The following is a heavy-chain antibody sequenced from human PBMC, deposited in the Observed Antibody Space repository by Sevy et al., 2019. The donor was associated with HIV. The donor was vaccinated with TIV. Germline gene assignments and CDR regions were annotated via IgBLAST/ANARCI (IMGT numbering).Heavy chain of an antibody. Sequence: ASVKVSCKVSGYTLTKLSIHWVRQAPGKGLEWMGHFDPQDGETIYAERFQGRVTITADTSIDTGYMELSRLTSEDTAVYYCATVGLRYFSGSSTYQGDWFDPWGQGTLVTVSS. V-gene: IGHV1-24*01. CDR1: GYTLTKLS. CDR3: ATVGLRYFSGSSTYQGDWFDP. J-gene: IGHJ5*02. CDR2: FDPQDGET. D-gene: IGHD2-15*01.